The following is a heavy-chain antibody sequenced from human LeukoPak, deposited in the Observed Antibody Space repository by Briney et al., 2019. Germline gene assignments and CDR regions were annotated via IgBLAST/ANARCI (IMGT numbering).Heavy chain of an antibody. V-gene: IGHV4-30-2*01. CDR1: GGSISSGDYY. CDR3: ARDLGGWFDP. Sequence: SQTLSLTCTVSGGSISSGDYYWSWIRQPPGKGLEWIGYIYHSGSTYYNPSLKSRVTISVDRSKNQFSLKLSSVTAADTAVYYCARDLGGWFDPWGQGTLVTVSS. J-gene: IGHJ5*02. D-gene: IGHD3-10*01. CDR2: IYHSGST.